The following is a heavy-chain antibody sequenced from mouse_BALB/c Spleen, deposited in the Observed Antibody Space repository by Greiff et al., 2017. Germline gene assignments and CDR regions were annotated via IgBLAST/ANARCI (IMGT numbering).Heavy chain of an antibody. CDR2: INSNGGST. V-gene: IGHV5-6-3*01. J-gene: IGHJ3*01. Sequence: DVQLVESGGGLVQPGGSLKLSCAASGFTFSSYGMSWVRQTPDKRLELVATINSNGGSTYYPDSVKGRFTISRDNAKNTLYLQMSSLKSEDTAMYYCAREGYTWFAYWGQGTLVTVSA. CDR1: GFTFSSYG. CDR3: AREGYTWFAY. D-gene: IGHD2-14*01.